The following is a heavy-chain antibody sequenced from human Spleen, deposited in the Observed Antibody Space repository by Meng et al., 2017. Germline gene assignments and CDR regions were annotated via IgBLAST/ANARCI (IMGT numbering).Heavy chain of an antibody. J-gene: IGHJ1*01. Sequence: DSVMVSCKGSGYCFTSYWIGWVGQMPGKGLEWMGIIYPGDSDTRYSPSFQGQVTISADKSINTAYLQWSSLKASDTAMYYCAILDYYYDSSGIDSGYFQHWGQGTLVTVSS. CDR3: AILDYYYDSSGIDSGYFQH. V-gene: IGHV5-51*01. CDR1: GYCFTSYW. D-gene: IGHD3-22*01. CDR2: IYPGDSDT.